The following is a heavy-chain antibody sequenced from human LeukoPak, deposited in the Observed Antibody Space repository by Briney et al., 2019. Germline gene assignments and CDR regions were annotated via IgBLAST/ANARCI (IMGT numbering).Heavy chain of an antibody. J-gene: IGHJ4*02. CDR2: IIPIFGTA. D-gene: IGHD2-21*01. Sequence: SVKVSCKASGGTFSSYAISWVRQAPGQGLEWMGGIIPIFGTANYAQKFQGRVTITADESTSTAYMELSSLRSEDTAVYYCWGGGWKKPFDYWGQGTLVTVSP. CDR1: GGTFSSYA. CDR3: WGGGWKKPFDY. V-gene: IGHV1-69*13.